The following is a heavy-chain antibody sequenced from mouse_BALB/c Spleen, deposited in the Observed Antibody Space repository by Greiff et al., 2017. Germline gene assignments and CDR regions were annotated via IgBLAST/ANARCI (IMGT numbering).Heavy chain of an antibody. Sequence: EVKLMESGGGLVKPGGSLKLSCAASGFAFSSYDMSWVRQTPEKRLEWVAYISSGGGSTYYPDTVKGRFTISRDNAKNTLYLQMSSLKSEDTAMYYCARHGGYDGLDAMDYWGQGTSVTVSS. CDR2: ISSGGGST. CDR1: GFAFSSYD. D-gene: IGHD2-2*01. J-gene: IGHJ4*01. V-gene: IGHV5-12-1*01. CDR3: ARHGGYDGLDAMDY.